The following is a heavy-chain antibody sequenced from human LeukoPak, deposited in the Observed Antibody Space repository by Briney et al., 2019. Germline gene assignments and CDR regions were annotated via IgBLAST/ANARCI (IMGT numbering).Heavy chain of an antibody. V-gene: IGHV4-59*01. J-gene: IGHJ4*02. D-gene: IGHD6-6*01. CDR3: ATSITARGPFDY. Sequence: PSETLSLTCTVSGGSISSYYWSWIRQPPGRGLGWIGYIDYSGSTNNNPSLKSRVTISVDTSKNQFSLKLSSVTAADTAVYYCATSITARGPFDYWGQGTLVTVSS. CDR1: GGSISSYY. CDR2: IDYSGST.